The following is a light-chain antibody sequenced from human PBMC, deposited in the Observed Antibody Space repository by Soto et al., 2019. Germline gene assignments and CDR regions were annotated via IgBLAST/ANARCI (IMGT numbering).Light chain of an antibody. CDR3: AAWDGSRTVVL. CDR2: STN. CDR1: SSNIGSNT. Sequence: QSVLTQPPSASGTPGQRATISCSGSSSNIGSNTVNWYQQLPGSAPKLLMYSTNQRPSGVPDRFSGSKSGTSASLAISGLQSEDEADYYCAAWDGSRTVVLFGGGT. V-gene: IGLV1-44*01. J-gene: IGLJ2*01.